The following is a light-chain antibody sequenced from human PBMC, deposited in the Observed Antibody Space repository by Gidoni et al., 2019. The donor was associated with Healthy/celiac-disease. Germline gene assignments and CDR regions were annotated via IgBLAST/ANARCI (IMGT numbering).Light chain of an antibody. CDR3: QQRSNWPPTT. V-gene: IGKV3-11*01. CDR1: QSVSRY. Sequence: EIVLTQSPATLSLSPGERATLSCRASQSVSRYLAWYQQKPGQAPRLLIYDASNRATGIPVRFSGSGSGTDFTLTISSLEPEYFAVYYCQQRSNWPPTTFXGXTKVEIK. J-gene: IGKJ4*01. CDR2: DAS.